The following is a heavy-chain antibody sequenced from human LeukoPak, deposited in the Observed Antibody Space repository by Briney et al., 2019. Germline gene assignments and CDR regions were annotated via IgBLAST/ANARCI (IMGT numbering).Heavy chain of an antibody. J-gene: IGHJ4*02. Sequence: PSETLSLTCTVSGGSISSYYWSWIRQPPGKGLEWIGYIYYSGSTNYNPSLKSRVTISVDTSKNQFSLKLSSVTAADTAVYYCARLPDCGDYFDYWGQGTLVTVSS. V-gene: IGHV4-59*08. CDR3: ARLPDCGDYFDY. CDR2: IYYSGST. CDR1: GGSISSYY. D-gene: IGHD4-17*01.